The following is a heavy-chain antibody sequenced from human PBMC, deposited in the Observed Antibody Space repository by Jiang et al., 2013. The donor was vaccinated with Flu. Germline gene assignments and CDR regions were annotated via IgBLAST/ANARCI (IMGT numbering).Heavy chain of an antibody. Sequence: GAEVKKPGESLKISCQGSGYSFISYWIGWVRQTPGKGLEWMGFIYPTDSDTRYSPSFQGQATISADKSISTAYLQWSSLKASDTAMYYCARAIYYYDNSGHWYFDLWGRGTLVTVSS. CDR2: IYPTDSDT. J-gene: IGHJ2*01. D-gene: IGHD3-22*01. V-gene: IGHV5-51*01. CDR1: GYSFISYW. CDR3: ARAIYYYDNSGHWYFDL.